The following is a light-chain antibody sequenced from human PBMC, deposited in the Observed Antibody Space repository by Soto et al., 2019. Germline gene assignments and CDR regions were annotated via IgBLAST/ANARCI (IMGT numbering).Light chain of an antibody. J-gene: IGKJ4*01. CDR2: DVS. Sequence: DIQMTQSPSTLSGSVGDRVTITCRASQTISSWLAWYQQKPGKAPKLLIYDVSTLESGVPSRFSGSGSGTEFTLTISSLQPEDFATYYCQQYDSYSLTFGGGTRVEIK. V-gene: IGKV1-5*01. CDR3: QQYDSYSLT. CDR1: QTISSW.